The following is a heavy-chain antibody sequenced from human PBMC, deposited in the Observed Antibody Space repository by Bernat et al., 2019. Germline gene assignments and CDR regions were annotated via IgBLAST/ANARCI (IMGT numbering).Heavy chain of an antibody. J-gene: IGHJ4*02. CDR2: IIPIFGTA. V-gene: IGHV1-69*01. CDR3: ALGLPPAKGIAARPRY. CDR1: GGTFSSYA. D-gene: IGHD6-6*01. Sequence: QVQLVQSGAEVKKPGSSVKVSCKASGGTFSSYAISWVRQAPGQGLEWMGGIIPIFGTANYAQKFQGRVTITADESTSTAYLELRSLRSEDTAVYSCALGLPPAKGIAARPRYWGQGTLVTVSS.